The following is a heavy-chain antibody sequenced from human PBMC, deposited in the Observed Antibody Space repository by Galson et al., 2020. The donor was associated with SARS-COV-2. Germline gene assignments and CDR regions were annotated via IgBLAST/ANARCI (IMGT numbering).Heavy chain of an antibody. D-gene: IGHD4-17*01. J-gene: IGHJ4*02. V-gene: IGHV3-23*01. CDR1: GFTFSSYA. CDR2: ISASGGNT. CDR3: AKDRGNDYGDQLDY. Sequence: GESLKISCAASGFTFSSYAMSWVRQAPGKGLEWVSGISASGGNTYYADSVKGRFTISRDKSENTLYLQMNSLRAEDTAIYYCAKDRGNDYGDQLDYWGQGTLVTVSS.